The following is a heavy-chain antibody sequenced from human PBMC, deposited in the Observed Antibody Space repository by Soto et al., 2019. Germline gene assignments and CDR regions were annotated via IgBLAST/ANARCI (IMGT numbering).Heavy chain of an antibody. CDR2: ISAYNGNT. V-gene: IGHV1-18*04. CDR3: AVGVAATQTFHC. D-gene: IGHD2-15*01. Sequence: AAVKVSCKASGYTFTSYGISWVRQAPGQGLEWMGWISAYNGNTNYAQKLQGRVTMTTDTSTSTAYMELRSLRSDDTAVYYCAVGVAATQTFHCWGQGNPVRVSS. J-gene: IGHJ4*02. CDR1: GYTFTSYG.